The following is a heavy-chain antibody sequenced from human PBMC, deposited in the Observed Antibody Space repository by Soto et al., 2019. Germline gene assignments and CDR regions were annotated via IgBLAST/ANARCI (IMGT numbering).Heavy chain of an antibody. CDR2: VHYSGSI. CDR3: AAMVRGGIDY. V-gene: IGHV4-30-4*08. J-gene: IGHJ4*02. CDR1: GGSISYEYYH. D-gene: IGHD3-10*01. Sequence: SETLSLTCTVSGGSISYEYYHWTWIRQSPGKGLEWIGYVHYSGSIMYNPSFKSRVTISVDTSKNQFSLHLSSVTAADTAVYYCAAMVRGGIDYWGQGTLVTVSS.